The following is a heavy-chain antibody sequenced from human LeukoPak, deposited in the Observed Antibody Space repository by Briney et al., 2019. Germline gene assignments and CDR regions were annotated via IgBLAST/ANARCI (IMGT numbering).Heavy chain of an antibody. V-gene: IGHV3-23*01. CDR1: GFTFSSYA. D-gene: IGHD3-16*02. J-gene: IGHJ4*02. CDR2: ISGSGGST. CDR3: AKDGIVGGVIVPNDY. Sequence: PGGSLRLSCAASGFTFSSYAMSWVRQAPGKGLEWVPVISGSGGSTYYADSVKGRFTISRDNSKNTLYLQMNSLRAEDTAVYYCAKDGIVGGVIVPNDYWGQGTLVTASS.